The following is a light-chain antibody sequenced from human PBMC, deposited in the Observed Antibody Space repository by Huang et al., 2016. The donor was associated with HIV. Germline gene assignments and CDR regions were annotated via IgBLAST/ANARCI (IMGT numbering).Light chain of an antibody. CDR3: QQFGSSPPYS. CDR2: GAS. V-gene: IGKV3-20*01. J-gene: IGKJ2*03. CDR1: QSVTRNY. Sequence: EIVLTQSPDTRSWGGGERATVSCRASQSVTRNYLAGYQQRPGQAPKLLIYGASTRATGIPDRFSGSGSGTDFTLTISRLAPEDFAVYYCQQFGSSPPYSFGQGTKLEIK.